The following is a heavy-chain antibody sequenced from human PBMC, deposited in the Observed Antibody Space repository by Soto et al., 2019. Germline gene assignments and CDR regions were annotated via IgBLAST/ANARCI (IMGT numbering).Heavy chain of an antibody. CDR2: MSPNSGNT. CDR3: ARGPPNWGFDY. Sequence: QVQLVQSGAEVKKPGASVKVSCKASGYTFTSYDINWVRQATGQGLEWVGWMSPNSGNTGYAQKFQGRVTMTRTTSASTAYMELTSLRSDDTVIYYCARGPPNWGFDYWGQGTLVTVSS. V-gene: IGHV1-8*01. D-gene: IGHD7-27*01. J-gene: IGHJ4*02. CDR1: GYTFTSYD.